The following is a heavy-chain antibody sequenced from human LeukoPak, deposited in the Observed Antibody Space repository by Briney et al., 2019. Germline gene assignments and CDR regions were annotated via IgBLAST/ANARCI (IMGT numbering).Heavy chain of an antibody. D-gene: IGHD2-21*02. V-gene: IGHV3-23*01. Sequence: GGSLRLSCAASGFTFSSYAMSWVRQAPGKGLEWVSAISGSGGSTYYADSVKGRFTISRDNSKNTLYLQMNSLRAEDTAVYYCAKIDGSIWGLPGTAFDIWGQGTMVTVSS. CDR2: ISGSGGST. J-gene: IGHJ3*02. CDR1: GFTFSSYA. CDR3: AKIDGSIWGLPGTAFDI.